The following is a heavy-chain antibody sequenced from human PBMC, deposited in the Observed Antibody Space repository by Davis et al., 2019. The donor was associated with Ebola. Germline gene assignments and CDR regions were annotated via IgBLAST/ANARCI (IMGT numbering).Heavy chain of an antibody. D-gene: IGHD3-16*01. CDR2: IYHTGST. CDR3: ARAGDSENWFDP. V-gene: IGHV4-38-2*02. Sequence: SETLSLTCSVSGYSISRGYYWGWIRQFPGKGLEWIATIYHTGSTWYNPSLKSRLTISVDPPKNQFSLKLSSVTTADTAVYYCARAGDSENWFDPWGQGTLVTVSS. CDR1: GYSISRGYY. J-gene: IGHJ5*02.